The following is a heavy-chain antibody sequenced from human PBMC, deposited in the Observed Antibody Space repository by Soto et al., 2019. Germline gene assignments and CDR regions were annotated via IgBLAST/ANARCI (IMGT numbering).Heavy chain of an antibody. CDR2: IKSKTDDGAR. CDR1: GFTFSNAW. Sequence: EVQLVESGGGLVKPGGSLRLSCAASGFTFSNAWMSWVRQAPGKGLEWVGRIKSKTDDGARDYAAPVKGRFTISRDDSENTLYLQMNNLKIEDTAVYYCATENWGGFEYWGLGTLVTVSS. D-gene: IGHD3-16*01. CDR3: ATENWGGFEY. J-gene: IGHJ4*02. V-gene: IGHV3-15*01.